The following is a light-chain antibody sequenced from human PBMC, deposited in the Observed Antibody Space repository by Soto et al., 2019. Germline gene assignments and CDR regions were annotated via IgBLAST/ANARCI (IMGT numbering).Light chain of an antibody. CDR1: QSVSSN. V-gene: IGKV3-15*01. Sequence: EIVMTQSPATLSVSPGERATLSCRASQSVSSNLAWYQQKPGQAPRLLIYGASTRATGIPARFSGSGSGTEFTLTISSLQSEDFAVYYCQQHNKWLRTFGQGTKVEIK. J-gene: IGKJ1*01. CDR2: GAS. CDR3: QQHNKWLRT.